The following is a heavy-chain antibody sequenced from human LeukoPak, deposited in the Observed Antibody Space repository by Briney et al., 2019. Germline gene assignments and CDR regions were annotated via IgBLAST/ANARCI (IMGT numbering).Heavy chain of an antibody. Sequence: GGSLRLSCAASGFTFSSYGMHWVRQAPGKGLEWVAVISYDGSNKYYADSVKGRFTISRDNSKNTLYLQMNSLRAEDTAVYYCAKDRIVVAGDAFDIWGQGTMVTVSS. J-gene: IGHJ3*02. CDR1: GFTFSSYG. V-gene: IGHV3-30*18. CDR2: ISYDGSNK. CDR3: AKDRIVVAGDAFDI. D-gene: IGHD6-19*01.